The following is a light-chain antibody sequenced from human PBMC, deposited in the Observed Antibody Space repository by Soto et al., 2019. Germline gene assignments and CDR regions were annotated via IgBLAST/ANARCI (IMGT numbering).Light chain of an antibody. CDR3: QQYNNWPYT. V-gene: IGKV3D-15*01. J-gene: IGKJ2*01. CDR2: GAS. CDR1: QPIASN. Sequence: EIMMTQSPATVSVSPGDRAALSCRASQPIASNVAWYQQRPRQPPSLLIYGASTRAPDVPDGFTGSGSGTQFTLSISSLHSEDFATSFCQQYNNWPYTLGQGTTVEI.